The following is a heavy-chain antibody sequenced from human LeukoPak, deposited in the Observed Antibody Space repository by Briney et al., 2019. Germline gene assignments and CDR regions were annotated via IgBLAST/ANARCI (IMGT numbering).Heavy chain of an antibody. D-gene: IGHD1-26*01. J-gene: IGHJ5*02. V-gene: IGHV3-23*01. CDR3: AKGSREGATWNWFDP. CDR2: ISGSVASA. Sequence: HPGGCLRLSCAASGFTFSSYVMTWVRRAPGKGLEWVSGISGSVASAYYADSVKGRFTRSRDNSKNMLYLQMNSLRGEDTAVYYCAKGSREGATWNWFDPWGQGTLVTVSS. CDR1: GFTFSSYV.